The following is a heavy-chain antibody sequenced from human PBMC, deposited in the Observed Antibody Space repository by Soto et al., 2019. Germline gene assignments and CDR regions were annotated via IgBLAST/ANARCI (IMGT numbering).Heavy chain of an antibody. CDR2: IYYSGST. Sequence: PSETLSLTCTVSGGSISSGGYYWSWIRQHPGKGLEWIGYIYYSGSTYYNPSLKSRVTISVDTSKNQFSLKLSSVTAADTAVYYCARDRGSGYDRGAYYYGMDVWGEGTPVTVYS. D-gene: IGHD5-12*01. V-gene: IGHV4-31*03. CDR3: ARDRGSGYDRGAYYYGMDV. J-gene: IGHJ6*04. CDR1: GGSISSGGYY.